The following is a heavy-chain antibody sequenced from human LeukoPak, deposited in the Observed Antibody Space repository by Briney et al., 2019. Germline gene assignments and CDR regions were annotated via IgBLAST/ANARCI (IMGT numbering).Heavy chain of an antibody. J-gene: IGHJ6*02. CDR2: MNPNNGNT. V-gene: IGHV1-8*01. Sequence: ASVKVSCKASGYTFTSYDINWVRQATGQGLEWMGWMNPNNGNTGYAQKFQGSVTMTRSTSISTAYMELSSLRSEDTAVYYCARLASSSWPLYYYYGMDVWGQGTTVTVSS. CDR1: GYTFTSYD. D-gene: IGHD6-13*01. CDR3: ARLASSSWPLYYYYGMDV.